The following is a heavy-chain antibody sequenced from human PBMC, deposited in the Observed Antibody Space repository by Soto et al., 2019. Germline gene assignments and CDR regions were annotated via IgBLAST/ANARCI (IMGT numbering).Heavy chain of an antibody. Sequence: AGSLRHSCADAEFAVSSNYMSWNRQAPGKGLEWVSVIYSGGSTYYADSVKGRFTISRDNSKNTLYLQMNSLRAEDTAVYYCARGSWSLQVDYWGQGTLVTVSS. V-gene: IGHV3-53*01. CDR3: ARGSWSLQVDY. CDR1: EFAVSSNY. CDR2: IYSGGST. D-gene: IGHD6-6*01. J-gene: IGHJ4*02.